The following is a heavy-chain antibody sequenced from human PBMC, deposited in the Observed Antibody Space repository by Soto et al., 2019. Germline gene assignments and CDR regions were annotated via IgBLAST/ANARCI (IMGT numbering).Heavy chain of an antibody. J-gene: IGHJ5*02. V-gene: IGHV3-30-3*01. CDR3: ARGNGYSSSWFHNWFDP. CDR2: VSYDGSNK. Sequence: QVQLVESGGGVVQPGRSLRLSCAASGFTFSSYAMHWVCQAPGKGLEWVAVVSYDGSNKYYADSVNGRFTISRDNSKNTLYLQMNSLRAEDTAVYYCARGNGYSSSWFHNWFDPWGQGTLVTVSS. D-gene: IGHD6-13*01. CDR1: GFTFSSYA.